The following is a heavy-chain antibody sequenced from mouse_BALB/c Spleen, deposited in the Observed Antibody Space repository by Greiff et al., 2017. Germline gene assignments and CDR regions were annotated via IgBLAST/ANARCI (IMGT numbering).Heavy chain of an antibody. D-gene: IGHD2-14*01. V-gene: IGHV1-7*01. Sequence: VKLMESGAELAKPGASVKMSCKASGYTFTSYWMHWVKQRPGQGLEWIGYINPSTGYTEFNQKFKDKATLTADKSSSTAYMQLSSLTSEDSAVYYCARGYYRPVYFDYWGQGTTLTVSS. CDR2: INPSTGYT. J-gene: IGHJ2*01. CDR1: GYTFTSYW. CDR3: ARGYYRPVYFDY.